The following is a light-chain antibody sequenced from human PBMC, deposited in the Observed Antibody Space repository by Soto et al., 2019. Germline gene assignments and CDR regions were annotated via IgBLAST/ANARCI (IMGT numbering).Light chain of an antibody. Sequence: DIQMTQSPSSLSASVGDRVTITCPASQDISNYLNWYQQKPGKAPKLLIYDASNLETGVPSRFSGSGSGTDFTFTISSLQPEDIATYYCQQYDNFITFGQGTRREIK. J-gene: IGKJ5*01. V-gene: IGKV1-33*01. CDR2: DAS. CDR3: QQYDNFIT. CDR1: QDISNY.